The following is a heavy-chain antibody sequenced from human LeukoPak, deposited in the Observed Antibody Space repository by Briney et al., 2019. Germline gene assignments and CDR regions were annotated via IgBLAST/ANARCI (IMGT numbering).Heavy chain of an antibody. CDR1: GDTFIIND. Sequence: RASVKVSCKASGDTFIINDINWVRQATGQGLEWMGWMNPNSGNTGYAQKFQGRVTMTRNISITTAYMELTDLRPEDTAVYYCARVTAAGTWTFDIWGQGTTVTVSS. J-gene: IGHJ3*02. V-gene: IGHV1-8*02. CDR3: ARVTAAGTWTFDI. CDR2: MNPNSGNT. D-gene: IGHD6-13*01.